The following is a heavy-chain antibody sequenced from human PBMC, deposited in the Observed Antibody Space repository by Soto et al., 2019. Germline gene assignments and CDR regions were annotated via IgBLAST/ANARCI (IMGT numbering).Heavy chain of an antibody. CDR3: ARVLWMAVACSRGFDY. V-gene: IGHV4-34*01. CDR2: MNHSGST. Sequence: SETLSLISAVYGGFFSGYYRSWIRQPPGKGLEWIGEMNHSGSTNYNPSLKSRVTISVDTSKNQFSLKLSSVTAADTAVYYCARVLWMAVACSRGFDYWGQGTLVTVSS. CDR1: GGFFSGYY. D-gene: IGHD6-19*01. J-gene: IGHJ4*02.